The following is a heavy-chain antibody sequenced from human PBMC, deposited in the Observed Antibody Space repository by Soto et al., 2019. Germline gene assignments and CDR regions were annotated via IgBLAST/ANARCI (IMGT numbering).Heavy chain of an antibody. D-gene: IGHD2-2*01. Sequence: GGSLRLSCAASGFTFSSYAMSWVRQAPGKGLEWVSAISGSGGSTYYADSVKGRFTISRDNSKNTLYLQMNSLRAEDTAVYYCAKDLSCISTSCYAHLYYYYYGMDVWGQGTTVTVSS. CDR1: GFTFSSYA. CDR3: AKDLSCISTSCYAHLYYYYYGMDV. CDR2: ISGSGGST. V-gene: IGHV3-23*01. J-gene: IGHJ6*02.